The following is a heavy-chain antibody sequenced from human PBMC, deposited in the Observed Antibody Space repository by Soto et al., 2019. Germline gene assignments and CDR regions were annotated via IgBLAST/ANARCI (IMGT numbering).Heavy chain of an antibody. CDR1: GFTFSSYA. V-gene: IGHV3-23*01. Sequence: GGSLRLSCAASGFTFSSYAMSWVRQAPGKGLEWVSAISGSGGSTYYADSVKGRFTISRGNSKNTLYLQMNSLRAEDTAVYYCAKDDSSGYYYLVFDYWGQGTLVTVSS. D-gene: IGHD3-22*01. J-gene: IGHJ4*02. CDR2: ISGSGGST. CDR3: AKDDSSGYYYLVFDY.